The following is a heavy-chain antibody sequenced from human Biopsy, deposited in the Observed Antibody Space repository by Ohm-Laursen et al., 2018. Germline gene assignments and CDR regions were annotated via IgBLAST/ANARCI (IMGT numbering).Heavy chain of an antibody. CDR3: ARGSNDFGGLYFPR. D-gene: IGHD4-23*01. CDR1: GGSFTGHY. Sequence: SDTLSLTCTVSGGSFTGHYWSWIRQPPGKGLEWIGQISYTGYTSYNASLKSRVTISVDTSRNHFSLRLSSLTAAGTAVYYCARGSNDFGGLYFPRWGQGTLLTVSS. J-gene: IGHJ4*02. V-gene: IGHV4-59*11. CDR2: ISYTGYT.